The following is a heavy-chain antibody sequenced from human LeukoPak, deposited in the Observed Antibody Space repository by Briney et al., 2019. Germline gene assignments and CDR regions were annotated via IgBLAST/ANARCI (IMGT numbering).Heavy chain of an antibody. CDR3: ARFIAAPYYFDY. CDR1: GFTFSSYS. Sequence: PGGSLRLSCAASGFTFSSYSMNWVRQAPGKGLEWVSFISSSRSYIYYADSVKGRFTISRDNAKNSLYQQMNSLRAEDTAVYYCARFIAAPYYFDYWGRGTLVTVSS. V-gene: IGHV3-21*01. D-gene: IGHD6-13*01. J-gene: IGHJ4*02. CDR2: ISSSRSYI.